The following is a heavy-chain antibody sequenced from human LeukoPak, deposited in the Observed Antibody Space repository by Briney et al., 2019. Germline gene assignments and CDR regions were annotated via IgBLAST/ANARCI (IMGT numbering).Heavy chain of an antibody. CDR1: GFTFSSYW. J-gene: IGHJ6*03. D-gene: IGHD1-26*01. CDR3: ARDYSGSYSYYYYMDV. Sequence: PGGSLRLSCAASGFTFSSYWMSWVRQAPGKGLEWVANIKQDGSEKYYVDSVKGRFTISRDNAKNSLYLQMNSLRAEDTAVYYCARDYSGSYSYYYYMDVWGKGTTVTVSS. CDR2: IKQDGSEK. V-gene: IGHV3-7*01.